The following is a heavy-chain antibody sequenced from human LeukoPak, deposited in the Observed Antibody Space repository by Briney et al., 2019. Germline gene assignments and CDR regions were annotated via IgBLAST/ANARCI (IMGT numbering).Heavy chain of an antibody. J-gene: IGHJ3*02. CDR1: GGSISSGGYY. D-gene: IGHD3-22*01. V-gene: IGHV4-31*03. Sequence: SETLSLTCTVSGGSISSGGYYWSWIRQHPGKGLEWIGYIYNSGSTYYNPSLKSRVTISVDTSKNQFSLKLSSVTAADTAVYYCARDRPYYYDSSGYHDAFDIWGQGTMVTVSS. CDR3: ARDRPYYYDSSGYHDAFDI. CDR2: IYNSGST.